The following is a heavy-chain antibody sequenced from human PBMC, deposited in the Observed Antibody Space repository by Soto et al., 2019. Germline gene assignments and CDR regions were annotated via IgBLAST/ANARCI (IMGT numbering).Heavy chain of an antibody. CDR1: GFTFSSHG. CDR3: ARGGRSLPQPLDC. D-gene: IGHD1-26*01. J-gene: IGHJ4*02. Sequence: QVQLVESGGGVVQPGRSLTLSCAASGFTFSSHGMHWVRQAPGKGLEWLAIIWYDGSNKYYADSVKGRFTISRDNSKNTLSLQMNNLRVEDTAVYYSARGGRSLPQPLDCWGQGTLVTVSS. CDR2: IWYDGSNK. V-gene: IGHV3-33*08.